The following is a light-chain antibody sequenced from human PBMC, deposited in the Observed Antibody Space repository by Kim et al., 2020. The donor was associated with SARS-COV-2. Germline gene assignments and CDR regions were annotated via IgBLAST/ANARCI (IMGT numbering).Light chain of an antibody. Sequence: QSALTQPPSASGSPGQSVTISCTGTSSDVGGYNFVSWHQQHPGKAPKLIIYDVNKRPSGVPNRFSDSKSGNTASLTVSGLQAEDEADYYCSSYAGTNNIYVFGTGTKVTVL. CDR1: SSDVGGYNF. J-gene: IGLJ1*01. CDR3: SSYAGTNNIYV. CDR2: DVN. V-gene: IGLV2-8*01.